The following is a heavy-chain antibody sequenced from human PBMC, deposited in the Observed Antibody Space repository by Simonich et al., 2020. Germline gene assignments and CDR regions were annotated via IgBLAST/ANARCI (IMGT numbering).Heavy chain of an antibody. D-gene: IGHD6-13*01. CDR1: GYTFTGYY. CDR2: INPNSGGT. V-gene: IGHV1-2*02. Sequence: QVQLVQSGAEVKKPGASVKVSCKASGYTFTGYYMHWVRQAPGQGLERRGWINPNSGGTNYAQKFQGMVTMTRDTSISTAYMELSRLRSDDTAVYYCARSHIAAAGTGYFQHWGQGTLVTVSS. J-gene: IGHJ1*01. CDR3: ARSHIAAAGTGYFQH.